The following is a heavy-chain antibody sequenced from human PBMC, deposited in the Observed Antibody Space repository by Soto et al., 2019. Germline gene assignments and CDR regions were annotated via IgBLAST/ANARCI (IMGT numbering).Heavy chain of an antibody. CDR2: INPNSGGT. CDR3: ARGGYSGYELVDY. D-gene: IGHD5-12*01. J-gene: IGHJ4*02. Sequence: ASVKVSCKVSGYTFTGYYMHWVRQAPGQGLEWMGWINPNSGGTNYAQKFQGWVTMTRDTSISTAYMELSRLRSDDTAVYYCARGGYSGYELVDYWGQGTLVTVSS. CDR1: GYTFTGYY. V-gene: IGHV1-2*04.